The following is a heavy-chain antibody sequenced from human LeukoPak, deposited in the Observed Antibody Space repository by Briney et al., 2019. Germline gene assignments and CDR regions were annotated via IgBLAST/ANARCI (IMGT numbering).Heavy chain of an antibody. CDR3: AKKAPYYYDSSGYYFDY. V-gene: IGHV3-23*01. CDR2: ISSSADIT. D-gene: IGHD3-22*01. J-gene: IGHJ4*02. Sequence: GGSLRLSCAASGFTFSNTAMSWVRQAPGKGPEWVSAISSSADITYHADSVKGRFTISRDNSKNTLYLQMNSLRAEDTAVYYCAKKAPYYYDSSGYYFDYWGQGTLVTVSS. CDR1: GFTFSNTA.